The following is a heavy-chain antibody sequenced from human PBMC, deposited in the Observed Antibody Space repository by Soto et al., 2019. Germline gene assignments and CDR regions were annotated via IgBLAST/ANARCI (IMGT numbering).Heavy chain of an antibody. CDR2: INHSGSA. CDR3: ARDGIDPPRDSWFDP. D-gene: IGHD1-1*01. Sequence: PSETLSLTCAVYSGSFSGYYWSWIRQPPGKGLEWIGEINHSGSANYNPSLKSRATISVDTSKNQFSLRLTSLTAADTAGYYCARDGIDPPRDSWFDPWGQGAQVTVSS. J-gene: IGHJ5*02. CDR1: SGSFSGYY. V-gene: IGHV4-34*01.